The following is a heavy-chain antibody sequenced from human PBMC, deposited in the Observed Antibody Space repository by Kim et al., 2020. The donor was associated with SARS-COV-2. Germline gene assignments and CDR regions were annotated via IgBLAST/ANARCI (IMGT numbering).Heavy chain of an antibody. V-gene: IGHV3-74*01. J-gene: IGHJ4*02. Sequence: GGSLRLSCTASGFIFNKRWMHWVRQVPGKGLVWVSRINRDGSGTNYADSVNGRFTMSRDNAKNTVFLQMNSLRAEDWALYCCARDREVVIGSFHPLFDLWGQRTRVTVSS. CDR1: GFIFNKRW. CDR2: INRDGSGT. D-gene: IGHD2-21*01. CDR3: ARDREVVIGSFHPLFDL.